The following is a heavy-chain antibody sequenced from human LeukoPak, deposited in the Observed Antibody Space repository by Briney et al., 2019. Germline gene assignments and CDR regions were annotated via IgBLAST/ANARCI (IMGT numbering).Heavy chain of an antibody. J-gene: IGHJ4*02. D-gene: IGHD3-9*01. CDR1: GGSISSYY. CDR2: IYYSGST. V-gene: IGHV4-59*12. Sequence: SETLSLTCTVSGGSISSYYWSWIRQPPGKGLEWIGYIYYSGSTNYNPSLKSRVTISVDTSKNQFSLKLSSVTAADTAAYYCARDNDILTGSLDHWGQGTLVTVSS. CDR3: ARDNDILTGSLDH.